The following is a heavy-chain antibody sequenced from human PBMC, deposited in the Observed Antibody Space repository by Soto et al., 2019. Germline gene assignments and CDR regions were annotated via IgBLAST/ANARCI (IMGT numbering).Heavy chain of an antibody. CDR2: MFYSGRS. CDR3: VRSGHSFGGVV. J-gene: IGHJ4*02. D-gene: IGHD3-16*01. CDR1: GASMIDYY. Sequence: EPLSLPCTVSGASMIDYYGSWVRQTPGKGLEWIGYMFYSGRSNYNPSLKSRVAISVDTSKNQISLKLRSVTAADTAVYYCVRSGHSFGGVVWGQGSLVTVAS. V-gene: IGHV4-59*01.